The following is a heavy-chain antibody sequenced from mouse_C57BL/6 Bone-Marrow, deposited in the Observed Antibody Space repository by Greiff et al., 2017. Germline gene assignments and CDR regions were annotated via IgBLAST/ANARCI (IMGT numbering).Heavy chain of an antibody. J-gene: IGHJ3*01. CDR3: ARSLATVVAH. CDR2: ISYDGSN. V-gene: IGHV3-6*01. Sequence: EVQLQQSGPGLVKPSQSLSLTCSVTGYSITSGYYWNWIRQFPGNKLEWMGYISYDGSNNYNPSLKNRISITRDTSKNQFFLKLNSVTTEDTATYYCARSLATVVAHWGQGTLVTVSA. CDR1: GYSITSGYY. D-gene: IGHD1-1*01.